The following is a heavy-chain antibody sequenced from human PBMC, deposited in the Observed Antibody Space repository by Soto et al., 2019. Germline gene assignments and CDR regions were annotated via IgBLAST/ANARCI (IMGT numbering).Heavy chain of an antibody. CDR1: GFTFSSYA. V-gene: IGHV3-64D*06. J-gene: IGHJ4*02. CDR2: ISSNGGST. Sequence: PGGSLRLSCSASGFTFSSYAMHWVRQAPGKGLEYVSAISSNGGSTYYADSVKGRFTISRDNSKNTLYLQMSSLRAEDTAVYYCVKGGIRGHSYGFPDYWGQGTLVTVSS. D-gene: IGHD5-18*01. CDR3: VKGGIRGHSYGFPDY.